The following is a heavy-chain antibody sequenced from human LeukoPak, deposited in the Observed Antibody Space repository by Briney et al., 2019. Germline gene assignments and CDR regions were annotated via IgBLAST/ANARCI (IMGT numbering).Heavy chain of an antibody. D-gene: IGHD3-22*01. V-gene: IGHV3-21*01. Sequence: PGGSLRLSCAASGFTFSSYSMNWVRQAPGKGLEWVSSISSSSSYIYYADSVKGRFTISRDNAKNSLYLQMNSLRAEDTAVYYCARGPYDSSGPYDYWGQGTLVTVSS. CDR3: ARGPYDSSGPYDY. CDR1: GFTFSSYS. J-gene: IGHJ4*02. CDR2: ISSSSSYI.